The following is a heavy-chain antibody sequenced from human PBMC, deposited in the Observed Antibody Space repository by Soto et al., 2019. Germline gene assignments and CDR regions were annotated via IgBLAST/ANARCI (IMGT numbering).Heavy chain of an antibody. CDR2: IYYSGST. CDR1: GGSVSSGSFY. V-gene: IGHV4-61*01. CDR3: ARDPYGMDV. J-gene: IGHJ6*02. Sequence: QVQLQESGPGLVKPSETLSLTCTVSGGSVSSGSFYWSWIRQPPGKGLEWIGYIYYSGSTNYNPSLKSRVTISVDTSKNQFSLKLSSVTAADTAVYYCARDPYGMDVWGQGTTVTVSS.